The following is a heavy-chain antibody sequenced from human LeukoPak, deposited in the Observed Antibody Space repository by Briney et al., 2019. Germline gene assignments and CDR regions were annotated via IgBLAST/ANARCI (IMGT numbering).Heavy chain of an antibody. CDR2: ISVDNGKT. CDR1: GYTFTSYG. CDR3: ARGDYYDSSGYYPYYFDY. V-gene: IGHV1-18*01. Sequence: GAAVKVSCKASGYTFTSYGISWVRQAPGQGLEWMGWISVDNGKTNYAQKLQGRVTMTTDTSTSTAYMELRSLRSDDTAVYYCARGDYYDSSGYYPYYFDYWGQGTLVTVSS. J-gene: IGHJ4*02. D-gene: IGHD3-22*01.